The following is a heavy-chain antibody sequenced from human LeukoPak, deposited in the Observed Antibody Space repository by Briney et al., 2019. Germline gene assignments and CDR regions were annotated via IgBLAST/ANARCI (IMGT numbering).Heavy chain of an antibody. V-gene: IGHV5-51*01. CDR1: GYSFTSQW. CDR3: ARVIGDYFYYGMDV. CDR2: IYPGDSYT. D-gene: IGHD3-16*02. J-gene: IGHJ6*02. Sequence: GESLKVSCKGSGYSFTSQWIAWVRQMPGKGLEWMGLIYPGDSYTTYSPSFQGQVTISADKAVSTAYLQWSSLKASDTAIYYCARVIGDYFYYGMDVWGQGTTVTVSS.